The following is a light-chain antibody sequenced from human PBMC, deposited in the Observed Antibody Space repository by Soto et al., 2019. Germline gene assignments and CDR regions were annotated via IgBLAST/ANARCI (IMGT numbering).Light chain of an antibody. CDR1: QRICSW. Sequence: DIQMTQSPSTLSASVGDRVTITCRASQRICSWLAWYQQKPGKAPKLLIYKASSLESGVPSRFSGSGSGTEFTLTISSLQPDDFATYYCQQYNSYSPLMYTFGQGTKLEIK. CDR2: KAS. V-gene: IGKV1-5*03. CDR3: QQYNSYSPLMYT. J-gene: IGKJ2*01.